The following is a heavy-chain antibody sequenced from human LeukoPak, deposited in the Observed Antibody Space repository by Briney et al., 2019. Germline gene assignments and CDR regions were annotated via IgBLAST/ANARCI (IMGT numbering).Heavy chain of an antibody. CDR2: ISFSGST. Sequence: SETLSLTCTVSGASINSFYWSWIRQPPGQGLEWIGYISFSGSTSYNPSLKSRVTISVDSSKNQFSLSLRSVTAADAAVYYCARHYGSGSYWYLDLWGRGTLVTAYS. V-gene: IGHV4-59*08. CDR3: ARHYGSGSYWYLDL. CDR1: GASINSFY. D-gene: IGHD3-10*01. J-gene: IGHJ2*01.